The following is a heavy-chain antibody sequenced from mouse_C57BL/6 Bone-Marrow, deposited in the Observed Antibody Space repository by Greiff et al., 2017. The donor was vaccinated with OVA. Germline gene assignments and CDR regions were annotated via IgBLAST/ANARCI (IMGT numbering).Heavy chain of an antibody. V-gene: IGHV10-1*01. D-gene: IGHD1-1*01. Sequence: EVMLVESGGGLVQPKGSLKLSCAASGFSFNTYAMNWVRQAPGKGLEWVARIRSKSNNYATYYADSVKDRFTISRDDSESMLYLQMNNLKTEDTAMYYCVRHTVEAMDYWGQGTSVTVSS. CDR1: GFSFNTYA. CDR3: VRHTVEAMDY. J-gene: IGHJ4*01. CDR2: IRSKSNNYAT.